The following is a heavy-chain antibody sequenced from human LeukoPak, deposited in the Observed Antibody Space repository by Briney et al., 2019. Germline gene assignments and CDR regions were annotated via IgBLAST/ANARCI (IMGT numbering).Heavy chain of an antibody. Sequence: NPSETLSLTCSVSGASSDSISSYYWSWIRQPPGEGLEWVGYILYTGSTTYNPSLKGRVTISVDTPKSQFSLKLRSVTAADTAVYYCAGGGTGGYDPFDYWGQGTRVIVSS. CDR1: GASSDSISSYY. CDR2: ILYTGST. V-gene: IGHV4-59*01. D-gene: IGHD5-12*01. CDR3: AGGGTGGYDPFDY. J-gene: IGHJ4*02.